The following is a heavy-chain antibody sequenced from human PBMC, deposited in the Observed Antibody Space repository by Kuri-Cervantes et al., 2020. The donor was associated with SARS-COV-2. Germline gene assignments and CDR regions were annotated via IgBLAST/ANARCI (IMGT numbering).Heavy chain of an antibody. CDR2: INGGGDPT. J-gene: IGHJ3*02. V-gene: IGHV3-23*01. CDR3: AKGTFDI. Sequence: GGSLRLSCAASGFTFYSFGMTWVRQAPGKGLEWVSTINGGGDPTFYADSVKGRFTISRDNSKNMLYLQMSSLRAEDTATYYCAKGTFDIWGQGTMVTVSS. CDR1: GFTFYSFG.